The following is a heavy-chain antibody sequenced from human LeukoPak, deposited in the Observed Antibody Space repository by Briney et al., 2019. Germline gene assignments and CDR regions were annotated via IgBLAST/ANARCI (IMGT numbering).Heavy chain of an antibody. CDR1: VFTFSSYE. V-gene: IGHV3-48*03. CDR3: SSGRGLWSAFDI. J-gene: IGHJ3*02. D-gene: IGHD5-18*01. CDR2: ICSSGSTI. Sequence: GGSLRLSCAASVFTFSSYEMNWVRQAPGKGLAWVSYICSSGSTIYYADSLNSRFTNSTENAKNSLYLQMSSVRAEDSAGEYCSSGRGLWSAFDIWGQGTMVTVSS.